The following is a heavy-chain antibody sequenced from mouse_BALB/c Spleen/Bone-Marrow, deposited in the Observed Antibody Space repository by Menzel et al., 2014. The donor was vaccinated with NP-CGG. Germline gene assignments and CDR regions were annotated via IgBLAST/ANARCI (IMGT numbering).Heavy chain of an antibody. D-gene: IGHD2-3*01. V-gene: IGHV7-3*02. J-gene: IGHJ1*01. Sequence: EVKLMESGGGLVQPGGSLRLSCATSGSTFXDYYMSWVRQPPGKALEWLGFIRNKANGYTTDYSASVKGRFTISRDNSQSILYLQMNTLRAEDSATYYCARDMCDGLRWYFDVWGAGTTVTVSS. CDR3: ARDMCDGLRWYFDV. CDR2: IRNKANGYTT. CDR1: GSTFXDYY.